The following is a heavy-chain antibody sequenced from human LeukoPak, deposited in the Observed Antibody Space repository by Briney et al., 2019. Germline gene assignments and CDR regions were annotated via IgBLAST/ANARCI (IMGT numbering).Heavy chain of an antibody. CDR3: AREGALTVTKDAFDI. V-gene: IGHV3-48*03. J-gene: IGHJ3*02. CDR1: GFTFSSYE. D-gene: IGHD4-17*01. CDR2: ISSSGSTI. Sequence: PRGSLRLSCSASGFTFSSYEMNWVRQAPGKGLEWVSYISSSGSTISYADSVKGRFTISRDIAKNSLYLQMNSLRAEDTAVYFCAREGALTVTKDAFDIWGQGTMVTVSS.